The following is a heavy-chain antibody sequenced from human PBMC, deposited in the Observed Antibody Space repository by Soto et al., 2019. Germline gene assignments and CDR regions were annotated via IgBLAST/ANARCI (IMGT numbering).Heavy chain of an antibody. CDR3: ARILSAEVGALEY. CDR1: GYTFTDYH. V-gene: IGHV1-2*02. CDR2: IKPDTGGT. D-gene: IGHD1-26*01. J-gene: IGHJ4*02. Sequence: QVQLVQSGAEVKKPGPSVKVYCKASGYTFTDYHIHWVRQAPGQGLEWMGRIKPDTGGTNYAQKFQGRVTTTRDTSFSTAYMELSRLRSDDTAVYYCARILSAEVGALEYWGQGTLVTVSS.